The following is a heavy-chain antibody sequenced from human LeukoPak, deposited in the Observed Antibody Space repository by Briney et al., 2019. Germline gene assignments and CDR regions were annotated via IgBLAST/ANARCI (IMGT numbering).Heavy chain of an antibody. V-gene: IGHV1-69*13. D-gene: IGHD2-15*01. J-gene: IGHJ6*04. Sequence: ASVKVSCKASGGTFNSYAISWVRQAPGQGLEWMGGIIPIFGTANYAQKFQGRVTITADESTSTAYMELSSLRSEDTAVYYCARGLGYCSGGSCYGDYYYGMDVWGKGTTVTVSS. CDR2: IIPIFGTA. CDR1: GGTFNSYA. CDR3: ARGLGYCSGGSCYGDYYYGMDV.